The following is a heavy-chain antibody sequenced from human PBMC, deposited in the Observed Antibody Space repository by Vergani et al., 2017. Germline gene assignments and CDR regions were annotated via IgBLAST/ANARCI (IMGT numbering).Heavy chain of an antibody. V-gene: IGHV5-51*01. Sequence: EVQLVQSGAEVKKPGESLKLSCKGSGYSFTSYWIGWVRQMPGKGLEWMGIIYPGDSDTRYSPSFQGQVTISADKSISTAYLQWSSLKASDTAMYYCARPKYYYDSSGYYFDYWGQGTLVTVSS. CDR2: IYPGDSDT. D-gene: IGHD3-22*01. J-gene: IGHJ4*02. CDR1: GYSFTSYW. CDR3: ARPKYYYDSSGYYFDY.